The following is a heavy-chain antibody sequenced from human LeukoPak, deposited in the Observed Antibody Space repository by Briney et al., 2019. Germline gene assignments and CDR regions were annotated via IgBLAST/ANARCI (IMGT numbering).Heavy chain of an antibody. CDR2: ISGSGART. J-gene: IGHJ4*02. CDR1: GXTFSNYV. V-gene: IGHV3-23*01. D-gene: IGHD5-24*01. CDR3: ARFKDGYNRFDS. Sequence: GGSLRLSCAASGXTFSNYVMNWVRQAPGKGLEWVSGISGSGARTYYADSVKGRFTISRDNSKNTLYLQMNSLRAEDTAVYYCARFKDGYNRFDSWGRGTLVTVSS.